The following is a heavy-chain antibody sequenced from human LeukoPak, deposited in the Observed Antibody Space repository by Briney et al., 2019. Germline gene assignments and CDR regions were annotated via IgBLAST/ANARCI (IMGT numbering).Heavy chain of an antibody. Sequence: PGGSLRLSCAASGFTFSSYGMHWVRQAPGKGLEWVAVIWYDGSNKYYADSVKGRFTISRDNSKNTLYLQMNSLRAEDTAVYYCAKVRTTVTTLPGDYGMDVWGQGTLVTVSS. D-gene: IGHD4-17*01. CDR1: GFTFSSYG. J-gene: IGHJ6*02. CDR3: AKVRTTVTTLPGDYGMDV. CDR2: IWYDGSNK. V-gene: IGHV3-30*02.